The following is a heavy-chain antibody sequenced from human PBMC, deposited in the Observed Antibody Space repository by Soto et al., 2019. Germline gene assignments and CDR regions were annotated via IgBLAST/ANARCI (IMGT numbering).Heavy chain of an antibody. D-gene: IGHD6-25*01. V-gene: IGHV3-23*01. CDR1: GFTFSSYA. J-gene: IGHJ4*02. CDR3: AKDAAPGSSRVDYFDY. CDR2: ISGSGGST. Sequence: EVQLLESGGVLVQPGGSLRLSCATSGFTFSSYAMSWIRQAPGNGLECVSAISGSGGSTYYADSVKGRFTISIYNSKNTLYPQINSLRVENTDVYYCAKDAAPGSSRVDYFDYWGQGTLVNVAS.